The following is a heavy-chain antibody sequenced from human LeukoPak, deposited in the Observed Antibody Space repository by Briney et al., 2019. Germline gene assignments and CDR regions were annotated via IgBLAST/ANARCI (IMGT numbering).Heavy chain of an antibody. CDR3: ARDIYSGSYYDY. D-gene: IGHD1-26*01. Sequence: GGSLRLSCAASGFTFSSYWMSWVRQAPGKGLEWVANIKHGGSEKYYVDSVKGRFTISRDNAKNSLYLQMNSLRAEDTAVYYCARDIYSGSYYDYWGQGTLVTVSS. V-gene: IGHV3-7*01. CDR1: GFTFSSYW. CDR2: IKHGGSEK. J-gene: IGHJ4*02.